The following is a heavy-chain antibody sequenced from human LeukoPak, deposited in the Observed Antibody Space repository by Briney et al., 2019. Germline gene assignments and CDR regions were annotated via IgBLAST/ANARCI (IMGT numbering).Heavy chain of an antibody. CDR1: GFTFTSSA. CDR2: IVVGSGNT. Sequence: SVKVSCKASGFTFTSSAMQWVRQARGQRLEWIGWIVVGSGNTNYAQKFQGRVTMTRDTSTSTVYMELSSLRSDDTAVYYCARTRYCSSTSCPDFDYWGQGTLVTVSS. J-gene: IGHJ4*02. D-gene: IGHD2-2*01. CDR3: ARTRYCSSTSCPDFDY. V-gene: IGHV1-58*02.